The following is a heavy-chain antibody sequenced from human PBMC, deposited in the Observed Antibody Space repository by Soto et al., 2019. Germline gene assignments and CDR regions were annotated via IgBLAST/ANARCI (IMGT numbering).Heavy chain of an antibody. V-gene: IGHV3-33*01. D-gene: IGHD1-26*01. CDR2: IWFDESDE. Sequence: QVQLVESGGGVVQPGRSLRLSCAASGFTFNNYGMHWVRQAPGKGLEWVAVIWFDESDEDYADSVKGRFTISRDTSKNALYLQMNSLRAEDTAVYYCARDTRAVVGASSRAFDLWGQGTMVTVSS. J-gene: IGHJ3*01. CDR3: ARDTRAVVGASSRAFDL. CDR1: GFTFNNYG.